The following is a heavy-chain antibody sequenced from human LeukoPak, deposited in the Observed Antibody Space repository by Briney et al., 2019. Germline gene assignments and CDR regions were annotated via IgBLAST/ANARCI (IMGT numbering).Heavy chain of an antibody. CDR2: TYYRSKWYN. V-gene: IGHV6-1*01. J-gene: IGHJ6*02. Sequence: SQTLSLTCAISGDSVSSNSAAWNWIRQSPSRGLEWLGRTYYRSKWYNDYAVPVKSRITINPDTSKNQFSLQLNSVTPEDTAVYYCARVPRKAGYYYYGMDVWGQGTTVTVSS. CDR1: GDSVSSNSAA. CDR3: ARVPRKAGYYYYGMDV.